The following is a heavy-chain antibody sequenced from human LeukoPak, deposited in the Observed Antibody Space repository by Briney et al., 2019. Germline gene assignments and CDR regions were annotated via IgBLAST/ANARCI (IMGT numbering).Heavy chain of an antibody. CDR3: ARDICSSTSCYTGRFDY. V-gene: IGHV3-30-3*01. D-gene: IGHD2-2*02. CDR1: GFTFSSYA. J-gene: IGHJ4*02. Sequence: GSLRLSCAASGFTFSSYAMHWVRQAPGKGLEWVAVISYDGSNKYYADSVKGRFTISRDNSKNMLYLQMNSLRAEDTAVYYCARDICSSTSCYTGRFDYWGQETLVTVSS. CDR2: ISYDGSNK.